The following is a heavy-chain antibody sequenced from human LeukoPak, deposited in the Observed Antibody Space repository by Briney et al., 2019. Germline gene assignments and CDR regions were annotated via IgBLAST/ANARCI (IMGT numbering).Heavy chain of an antibody. Sequence: SETLSLTCTVSGYSISSGYYWGWIRQPPGKGLEWIGSIYHSGSTYYNPSLKSRVTISVDTSKNQFSLKLSSVTAADTAVYYCARELVGYCSGGSCYASYYYYYGMDVWGQGTTVTVSS. CDR2: IYHSGST. CDR1: GYSISSGYY. V-gene: IGHV4-38-2*02. D-gene: IGHD2-15*01. J-gene: IGHJ6*02. CDR3: ARELVGYCSGGSCYASYYYYYGMDV.